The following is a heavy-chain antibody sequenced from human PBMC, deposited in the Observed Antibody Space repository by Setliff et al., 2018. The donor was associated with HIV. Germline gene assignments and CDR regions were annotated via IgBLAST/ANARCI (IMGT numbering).Heavy chain of an antibody. CDR2: IYHSGST. Sequence: PSETLSLTCTVSGGSISSGGYYWSWIRQHPGKGLEWIGYIYHSGSTFYNPSLQSRAAISVDGSKYYLSLKLFSVTAADTAVYYCARSGDYYESSGYYRYWGQGALVTVSS. CDR1: GGSISSGGYY. J-gene: IGHJ4*02. CDR3: ARSGDYYESSGYYRY. V-gene: IGHV4-31*03. D-gene: IGHD3-22*01.